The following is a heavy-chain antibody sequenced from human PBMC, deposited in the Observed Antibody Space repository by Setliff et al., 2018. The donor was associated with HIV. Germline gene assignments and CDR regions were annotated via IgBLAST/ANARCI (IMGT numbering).Heavy chain of an antibody. J-gene: IGHJ3*01. D-gene: IGHD6-13*01. CDR1: GGTFSSYA. V-gene: IGHV1-69*13. Sequence: SVKVSCKTSGGTFSSYAISWVRQAPGQGLEWMGGIIPMFDAPNYAQKFQGRVTITADESTSTAYMELSSLRSEDSAVYVCARPIRAAAGNDAFHVWGQGTMVTVSS. CDR3: ARPIRAAAGNDAFHV. CDR2: IIPMFDAP.